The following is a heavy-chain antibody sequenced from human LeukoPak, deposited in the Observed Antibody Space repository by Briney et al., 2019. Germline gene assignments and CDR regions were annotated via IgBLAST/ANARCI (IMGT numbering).Heavy chain of an antibody. V-gene: IGHV4-4*07. CDR2: IYTSGST. Sequence: SETLSLTCTASGGSISSYYWSWIRQPAGKGLEWIGRIYTSGSTNYNPSLKSRVTMSVDTSKNQFSLKLSSVTAADTAVYYCARDRAGYSRTYYFDYWGQGTLVTVSS. D-gene: IGHD6-13*01. CDR1: GGSISSYY. J-gene: IGHJ4*02. CDR3: ARDRAGYSRTYYFDY.